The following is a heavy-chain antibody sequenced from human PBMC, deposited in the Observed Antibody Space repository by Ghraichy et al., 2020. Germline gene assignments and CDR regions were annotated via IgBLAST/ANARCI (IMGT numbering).Heavy chain of an antibody. CDR2: IKQDGSEK. CDR1: GFTFSRFW. Sequence: GGSPRLSCAASGFTFSRFWMSWVRQAPGKGLEGVANIKQDGSEKYYVDSVKGRFTISRDNAKNSLFLQMNSLRAEDTAVYYCARDGGSYSRYFDYWGQGTLVTVSS. CDR3: ARDGGSYSRYFDY. J-gene: IGHJ4*02. V-gene: IGHV3-7*01. D-gene: IGHD1-26*01.